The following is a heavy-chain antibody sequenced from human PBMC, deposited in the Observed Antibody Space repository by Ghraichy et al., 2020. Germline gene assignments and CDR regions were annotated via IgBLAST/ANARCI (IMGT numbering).Heavy chain of an antibody. Sequence: SETLSLTCTVSGYSISSGYYWGWIRQPPGKGLEWIGSIYHSGSTYYNPSLKSRVTISVDTSKNQFSLKLSSVTAADTAVYYCARAFYYDSTVSPFGYWGQGTLVTVSS. V-gene: IGHV4-38-2*02. J-gene: IGHJ4*02. D-gene: IGHD3-22*01. CDR1: GYSISSGYY. CDR2: IYHSGST. CDR3: ARAFYYDSTVSPFGY.